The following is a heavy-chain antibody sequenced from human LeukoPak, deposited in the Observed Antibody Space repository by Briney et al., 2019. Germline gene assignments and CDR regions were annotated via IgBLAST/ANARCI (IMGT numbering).Heavy chain of an antibody. J-gene: IGHJ4*02. D-gene: IGHD6-13*01. Sequence: GGSLRLSCEASGFTFNTYSMNWARQAPGKGLEWVSVIYGGGSTKYAGSVKGRFAISRDNSKNTVFLQMNSLRAEDTAFYYCARDFHSSTWYGEDCWGQGILVTVSS. CDR1: GFTFNTYS. CDR3: ARDFHSSTWYGEDC. CDR2: IYGGGST. V-gene: IGHV3-53*01.